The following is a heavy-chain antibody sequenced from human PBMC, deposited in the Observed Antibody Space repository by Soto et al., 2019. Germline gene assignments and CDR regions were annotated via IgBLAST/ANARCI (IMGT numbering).Heavy chain of an antibody. CDR1: GGSISSYY. CDR2: IYYSGST. Sequence: ETLSLTCTVSGGSISSYYWSWIRQPPGKGLEWIGYIYYSGSTNYNPSLKSRVTISVDTSKNQFSLKLSSVTAADTAVYYCAMSGYYNLGAFDIWGQGTMVTVSS. D-gene: IGHD3-22*01. J-gene: IGHJ3*02. V-gene: IGHV4-59*01. CDR3: AMSGYYNLGAFDI.